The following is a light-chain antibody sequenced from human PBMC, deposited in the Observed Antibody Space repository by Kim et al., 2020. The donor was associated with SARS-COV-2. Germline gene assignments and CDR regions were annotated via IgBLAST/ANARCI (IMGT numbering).Light chain of an antibody. Sequence: PGERATHSCRASQSGSISYLAWYQQKPGQAPRLLIYGASSRATGIPDRFSGSGSRTDFTLNISRLEPEDFAVYYCQQYGSSPPLTFGGGTKVDIK. J-gene: IGKJ4*01. V-gene: IGKV3-20*01. CDR2: GAS. CDR1: QSGSISY. CDR3: QQYGSSPPLT.